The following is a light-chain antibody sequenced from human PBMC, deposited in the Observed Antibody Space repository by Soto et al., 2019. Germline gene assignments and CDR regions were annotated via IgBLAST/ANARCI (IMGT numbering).Light chain of an antibody. CDR2: GAS. CDR3: QQYNNWPLT. V-gene: IGKV3-15*01. Sequence: EIVMTQSPATLSVSPGERATLSCRASQSVSSNLAWYQQTPGQAPRLLIYGASTRATGIPARFSGSGSGIEFTLTISSLQSEDFAVYYCQQYNNWPLTFGGGTKVEIK. CDR1: QSVSSN. J-gene: IGKJ4*01.